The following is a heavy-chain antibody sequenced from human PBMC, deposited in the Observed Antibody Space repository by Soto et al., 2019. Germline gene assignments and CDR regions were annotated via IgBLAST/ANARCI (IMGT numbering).Heavy chain of an antibody. CDR1: GYTFTSYG. J-gene: IGHJ3*02. CDR3: AGRVYGDYENVFDI. D-gene: IGHD4-17*01. V-gene: IGHV1-18*01. CDR2: ISAYNGNT. Sequence: ASVKVSCKASGYTFTSYGISWVRQAPGQGLEWMGWISAYNGNTNYAQKLQGRVTMTTDTSTSTAYMELRSLRSDDTAVYYCAGRVYGDYENVFDIWGKGTMVSVSS.